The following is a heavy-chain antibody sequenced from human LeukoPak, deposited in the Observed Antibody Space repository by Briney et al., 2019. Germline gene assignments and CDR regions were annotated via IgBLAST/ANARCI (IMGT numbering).Heavy chain of an antibody. D-gene: IGHD1-26*01. CDR3: ARDVEWELIQFDY. CDR2: ISGSGGST. CDR1: GFTFSSYA. Sequence: SGGSLRLSCAVSGFTFSSYAMTWVRQAPGRGLEWVSSISGSGGSTYYADSVKGRFTISRDNSKNTLFLQMNSLRAEDTAVYYCARDVEWELIQFDYWGQGTLVTVSS. J-gene: IGHJ4*02. V-gene: IGHV3-23*01.